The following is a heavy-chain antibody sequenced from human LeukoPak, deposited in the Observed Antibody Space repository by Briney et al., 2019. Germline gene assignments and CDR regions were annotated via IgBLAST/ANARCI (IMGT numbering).Heavy chain of an antibody. D-gene: IGHD4-11*01. CDR1: GYTFSDYY. Sequence: ASVKVSCKTSGYTFSDYYIHWVRQAPGQGLEWMGWINPNSGETKSAQKFQGRVTMTGDTSISTAYMELRRVTSDDTPVYYCARDRDYSNTERGFDYWGQGTLVTVSS. J-gene: IGHJ4*02. CDR3: ARDRDYSNTERGFDY. V-gene: IGHV1-2*02. CDR2: INPNSGET.